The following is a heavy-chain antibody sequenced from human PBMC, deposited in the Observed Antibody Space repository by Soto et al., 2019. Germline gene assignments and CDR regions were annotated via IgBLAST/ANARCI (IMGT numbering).Heavy chain of an antibody. V-gene: IGHV3-53*01. D-gene: IGHD3-10*01. J-gene: IGHJ4*02. CDR2: IYGGGST. CDR1: GFTVSSNY. Sequence: GGSLRLSCAASGFTVSSNYMSWVRQAPGKGLEWVSVIYGGGSTYYADSVKGRFTISRDNSKNTLYLQMNSLRAEDTAVYYCASSPRITMVRVVIIPVVDYWGQGTLVTVSS. CDR3: ASSPRITMVRVVIIPVVDY.